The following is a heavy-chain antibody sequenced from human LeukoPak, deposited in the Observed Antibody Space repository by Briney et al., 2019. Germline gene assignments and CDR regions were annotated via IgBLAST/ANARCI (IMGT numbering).Heavy chain of an antibody. CDR3: ARRGYYYDSSHYYYFDY. V-gene: IGHV4-59*08. CDR2: IYHSGST. Sequence: SETLSLTCTVSGVSITSYYWSWIRQPPGKGLEWIGSIYHSGSTNDNPSLKGRVTTSVDTSKNQFSLKLSSVTAADTAVYYCARRGYYYDSSHYYYFDYWGQGTLVTVSS. J-gene: IGHJ4*02. CDR1: GVSITSYY. D-gene: IGHD3-22*01.